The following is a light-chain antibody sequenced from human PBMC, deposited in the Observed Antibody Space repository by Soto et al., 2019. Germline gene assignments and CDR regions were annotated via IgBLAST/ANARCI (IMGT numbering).Light chain of an antibody. Sequence: DIQLTQSPSTLSASVGDRVTITCRASQSITNWLAWYQQKPGKAPKVLIHMASSLKSGVPPRFSGSGFGTEVTLPITSLQPDDSAAYYCQQYNSLSSVSFGGGTKVEI. CDR3: QQYNSLSSVS. V-gene: IGKV1-5*03. CDR2: MAS. J-gene: IGKJ4*01. CDR1: QSITNW.